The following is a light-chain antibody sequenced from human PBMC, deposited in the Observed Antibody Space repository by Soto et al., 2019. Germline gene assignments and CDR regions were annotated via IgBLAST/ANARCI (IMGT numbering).Light chain of an antibody. J-gene: IGKJ2*01. Sequence: DIQMTQSPSSLSASVGDRVSITCRASQSIGNYLNWYQQKPGKAPKLLIYAASILQSGVPSRFSGSTSGTDFTLTISSLQPEDFATYYCEQSDNTPRTFGQGTKLEI. CDR2: AAS. CDR1: QSIGNY. CDR3: EQSDNTPRT. V-gene: IGKV1-39*01.